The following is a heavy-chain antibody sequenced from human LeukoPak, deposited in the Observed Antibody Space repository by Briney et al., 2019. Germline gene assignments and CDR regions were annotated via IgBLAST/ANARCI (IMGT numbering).Heavy chain of an antibody. V-gene: IGHV3-53*01. CDR3: ARDRGCSSTSCYALGWFDP. CDR1: GFTVSSNY. D-gene: IGHD2-2*01. Sequence: PGGSLRLSCAASGFTVSSNYMSWVRQAPGKGLEWVSVIYSGGSTYYADSVKGRFTISRDNSKNTLYLQMNSLRAEDTAVYYCARDRGCSSTSCYALGWFDPWGQGTLVTVSS. CDR2: IYSGGST. J-gene: IGHJ5*02.